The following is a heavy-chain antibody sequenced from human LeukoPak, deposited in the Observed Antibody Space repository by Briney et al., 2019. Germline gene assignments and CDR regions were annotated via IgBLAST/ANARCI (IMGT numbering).Heavy chain of an antibody. J-gene: IGHJ4*02. CDR3: AKDHGRDGYNFDY. CDR2: ISYDGSNK. CDR1: GFTFSSYG. V-gene: IGHV3-30*18. D-gene: IGHD5-24*01. Sequence: GRSLRLSCAASGFTFSSYGMHWVRQAPGKGLEWVAVISYDGSNKYNADSVKGRFTISRDNSENTLYLQMNSLRAEDTAVYYCAKDHGRDGYNFDYWGQGTLVTVSS.